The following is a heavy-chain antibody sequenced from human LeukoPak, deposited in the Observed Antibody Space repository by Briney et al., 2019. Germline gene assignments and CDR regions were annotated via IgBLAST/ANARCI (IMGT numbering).Heavy chain of an antibody. CDR3: ARELNPKLRGYSYGSAFDI. J-gene: IGHJ3*02. V-gene: IGHV4-59*01. D-gene: IGHD5-18*01. Sequence: PSETLSLTCTVSGGSISSYYWSWIRQPPGKGLEWIGYIYYSGSTNYNPSLKSRVTISVDTSKNQFSLKLSSVTAADTAVYYCARELNPKLRGYSYGSAFDIWGQGQWSPSLQ. CDR2: IYYSGST. CDR1: GGSISSYY.